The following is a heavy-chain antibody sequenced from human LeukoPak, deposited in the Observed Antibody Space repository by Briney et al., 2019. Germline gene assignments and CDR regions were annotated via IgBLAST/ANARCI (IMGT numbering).Heavy chain of an antibody. Sequence: PSETLSLTCTVSGASIDFESYYWSWLRQSAGKGLEWIGRIDHGGFTNYNPSLQSRVTISLDTSQKQFSLKLNSVTAADTAVYYCARGHDYYSEYFQHWGQGTLVSVSS. J-gene: IGHJ1*01. D-gene: IGHD1-26*01. V-gene: IGHV4-61*02. CDR2: IDHGGFT. CDR1: GASIDFESYY. CDR3: ARGHDYYSEYFQH.